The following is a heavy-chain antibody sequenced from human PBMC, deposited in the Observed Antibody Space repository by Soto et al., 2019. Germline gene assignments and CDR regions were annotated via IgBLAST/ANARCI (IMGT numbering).Heavy chain of an antibody. D-gene: IGHD6-13*01. Sequence: QPGGSLRLSCAASGFTFSSYGMHWVRQAPGKGLEWVAVISYDGSNKYYADSVKGRFTISRDNSKNTLYLQMNSLRAEDTAVYYCAKMGAADFDYWGQGTLVTVSS. CDR1: GFTFSSYG. CDR2: ISYDGSNK. J-gene: IGHJ4*02. V-gene: IGHV3-30*18. CDR3: AKMGAADFDY.